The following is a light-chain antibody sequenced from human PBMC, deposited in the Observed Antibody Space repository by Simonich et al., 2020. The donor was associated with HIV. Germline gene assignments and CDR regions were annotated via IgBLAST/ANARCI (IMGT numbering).Light chain of an antibody. CDR1: QGSSKY. V-gene: IGKV1-27*01. J-gene: IGKJ5*01. CDR2: CAS. Sequence: DIQMTQSPSSLSASVGDRVTITCRASQGSSKYVACYQQKPGKVPKLLIYCASTLQSGVPSRFSGSGSGTDFTLTISSLQPEDVSTYYCQKYNSGPFTFGQGTRLEIK. CDR3: QKYNSGPFT.